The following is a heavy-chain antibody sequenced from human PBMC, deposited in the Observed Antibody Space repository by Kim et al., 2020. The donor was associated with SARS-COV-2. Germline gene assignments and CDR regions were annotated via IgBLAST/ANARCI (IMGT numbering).Heavy chain of an antibody. V-gene: IGHV4-34*01. CDR2: INHSGST. CDR3: ARGGKGSSTRLRVKYHHSWFDP. D-gene: IGHD2-2*01. CDR1: GGSFSGYY. Sequence: SETLSLTCAVYGGSFSGYYWSWIRQPPGKGLEWIGEINHSGSTNYNPSLKSRVTISVDTSKNQFSLKLSSVTAADTAVYYCARGGKGSSTRLRVKYHHSWFDPWGQGTLVTVSS. J-gene: IGHJ5*02.